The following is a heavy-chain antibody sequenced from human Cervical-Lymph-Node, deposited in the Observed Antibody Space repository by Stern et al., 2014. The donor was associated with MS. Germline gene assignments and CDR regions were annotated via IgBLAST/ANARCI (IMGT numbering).Heavy chain of an antibody. CDR2: ISYDGSNK. CDR3: AKSSSPSHDYYYGMDV. J-gene: IGHJ6*02. V-gene: IGHV3-30*18. Sequence: VHLVESGGGVVQPGRSLRLSCAASGFTFSSYGMHWVRQAPGKGLEWVAVISYDGSNKYYADSVKGRFTISRDNSKNTLYLQMNSLRAEVTAVYYCAKSSSPSHDYYYGMDVWGQGTTVTVSS. CDR1: GFTFSSYG. D-gene: IGHD6-6*01.